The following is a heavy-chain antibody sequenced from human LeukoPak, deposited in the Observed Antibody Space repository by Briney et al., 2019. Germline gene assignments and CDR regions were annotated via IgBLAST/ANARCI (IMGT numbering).Heavy chain of an antibody. CDR2: INPNSGGT. V-gene: IGHV1-2*02. CDR1: GYTFTGYY. CDR3: ARSRHDYGDYYDY. J-gene: IGHJ4*02. D-gene: IGHD4-17*01. Sequence: GASVKVSCKASGYTFTGYYMHWVRQAPGQGLEWMGWINPNSGGTNYAQKFQGRVTMTRDTSISTAYMELSRLRSDDTAVYYCARSRHDYGDYYDYWGQGTLVTVSS.